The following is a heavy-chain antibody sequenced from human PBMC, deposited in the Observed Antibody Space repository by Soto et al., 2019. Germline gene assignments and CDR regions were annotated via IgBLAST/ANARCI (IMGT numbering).Heavy chain of an antibody. D-gene: IGHD1-1*01. CDR1: GFTFSSYG. Sequence: QVQLVESGGGVVQPGRSLRLSCAASGFTFSSYGMHWVRQAPGKGLEWVAVISYDGSNKYYADSVKGRFTISRDNSKNTLYLQMNSLRAEDTAVYYCAKDANEGIRGPYDYWGQGTLVTVSS. V-gene: IGHV3-30*18. J-gene: IGHJ4*02. CDR2: ISYDGSNK. CDR3: AKDANEGIRGPYDY.